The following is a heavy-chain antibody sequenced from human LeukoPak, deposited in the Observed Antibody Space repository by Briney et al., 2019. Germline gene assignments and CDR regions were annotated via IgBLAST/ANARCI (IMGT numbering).Heavy chain of an antibody. Sequence: PSETLSLTCTVSGASITSGDYYWSWLRQPPGKGLEWIGYIYHGGSTYYNPSLKSRLSISIDTSKSQFSLRLSSVTAADTAVYYCARDRRFGDSRFDYWGQGTLVTVSS. CDR1: GASITSGDYY. V-gene: IGHV4-30-4*01. J-gene: IGHJ4*02. D-gene: IGHD3-22*01. CDR3: ARDRRFGDSRFDY. CDR2: IYHGGST.